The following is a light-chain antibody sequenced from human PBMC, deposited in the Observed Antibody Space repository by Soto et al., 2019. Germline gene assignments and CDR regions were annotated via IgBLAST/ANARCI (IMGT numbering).Light chain of an antibody. CDR1: SSDVGSYNL. Sequence: SALTQPASVSGSPGQSITISCTGTSSDVGSYNLVSWYQQHPGKAPKLMIYEGSKRPSGVSNRFSGSKSGNTASLTISGLQAEDEADYYCCSYAGSSGYVFGTGTRSPS. CDR3: CSYAGSSGYV. CDR2: EGS. V-gene: IGLV2-23*01. J-gene: IGLJ1*01.